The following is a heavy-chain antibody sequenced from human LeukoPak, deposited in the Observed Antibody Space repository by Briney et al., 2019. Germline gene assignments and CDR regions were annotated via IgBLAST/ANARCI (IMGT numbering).Heavy chain of an antibody. D-gene: IGHD6-13*01. Sequence: GVSLRLCCTASGCRVSNNWMRWVRQAPGEGLEWVACIHGGGTTEYYLDSVKGRFTISRDNTKNSLSLQMNSLTAEDTAVYYCARDLSSRDAYWGQGILVTVSS. CDR2: IHGGGTTE. CDR1: GCRVSNNW. J-gene: IGHJ4*02. V-gene: IGHV3-7*03. CDR3: ARDLSSRDAY.